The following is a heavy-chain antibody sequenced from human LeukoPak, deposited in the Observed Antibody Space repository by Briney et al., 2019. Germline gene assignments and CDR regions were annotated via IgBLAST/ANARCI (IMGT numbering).Heavy chain of an antibody. CDR3: AREWEWWQDDYYMDV. V-gene: IGHV3-11*04. J-gene: IGHJ6*03. CDR2: ISSSGSSI. D-gene: IGHD2-15*01. CDR1: GFTLSDYY. Sequence: GGSLTLSCAASGFTLSDYYMSWIRQAPGKGLEWVGYISSSGSSIYYADSVKGRFTNTRDNAKNSLDLQMNSLRADDTAVYYCAREWEWWQDDYYMDVWGKGTTVTVSS.